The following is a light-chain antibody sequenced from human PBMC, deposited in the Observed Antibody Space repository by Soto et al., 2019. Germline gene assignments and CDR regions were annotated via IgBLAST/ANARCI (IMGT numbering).Light chain of an antibody. CDR1: SSDVGAYNY. J-gene: IGLJ1*01. V-gene: IGLV2-8*01. CDR3: SSFVASNNLRV. Sequence: QPVLTQPPSASGSPGQSVTISCTGTSSDVGAYNYVSWYQQHPGKAPKLILYEVNQRPSGVPDRFSGSKSGNTASLTVSGLQAEDEADYYCSSFVASNNLRVFGTGTKVTVL. CDR2: EVN.